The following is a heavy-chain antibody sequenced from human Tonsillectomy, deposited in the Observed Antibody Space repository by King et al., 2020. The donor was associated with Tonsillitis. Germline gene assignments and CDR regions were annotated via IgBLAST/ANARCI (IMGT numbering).Heavy chain of an antibody. CDR3: ARDPPHGSGSRYWGY. Sequence: VQLVESGGGLVKPGGSLRLSCAASGFTFSDYYMTWIRQPPGKGLEWLGYISIGCTTWYYADSVKGRFTISRDNAKNSLYLQMNSLRAEEPAVYYCARDPPHGSGSRYWGYWGQGTLVTVSS. J-gene: IGHJ4*02. V-gene: IGHV3-11*01. CDR2: ISIGCTTW. CDR1: GFTFSDYY. D-gene: IGHD3-10*01.